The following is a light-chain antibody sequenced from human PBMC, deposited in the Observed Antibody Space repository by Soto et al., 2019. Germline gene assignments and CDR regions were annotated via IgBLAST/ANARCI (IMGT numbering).Light chain of an antibody. CDR2: GAS. J-gene: IGKJ1*01. CDR1: QSVGTN. V-gene: IGKV3-15*01. Sequence: DIVMTQSPGSLSVSPGERATLSCRASQSVGTNLAWYQQRPGQAPRLLVYGASTRASGIPPRFSGSGSGTDFTLTITRLQPDDFATYYCQHYNSFSRTFGQGTKVDIK. CDR3: QHYNSFSRT.